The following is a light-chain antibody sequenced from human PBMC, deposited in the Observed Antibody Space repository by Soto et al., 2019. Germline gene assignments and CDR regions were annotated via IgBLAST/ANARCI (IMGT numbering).Light chain of an antibody. V-gene: IGKV3-11*01. CDR2: DAS. CDR3: HQRSSWPRT. J-gene: IGKJ5*01. Sequence: EIVLTQSPATLSLSPGEIATLSCRASQSFSSYLAWYQQKPGQAPRLLLYDASNRATGIPARFSGSGSGTDFTLTISSLEPEDFAVYYCHQRSSWPRTFGQGTRLEIK. CDR1: QSFSSY.